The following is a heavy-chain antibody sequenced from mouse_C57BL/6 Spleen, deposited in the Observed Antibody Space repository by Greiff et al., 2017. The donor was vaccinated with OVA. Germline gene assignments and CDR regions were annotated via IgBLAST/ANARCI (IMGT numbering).Heavy chain of an antibody. CDR1: GFTFSDYG. CDR3: ARDYDYDRNYFDY. V-gene: IGHV5-17*01. D-gene: IGHD2-4*01. J-gene: IGHJ2*01. CDR2: ISSGSSTI. Sequence: EVKVVESGGGLVKPGGSLKLSCAASGFTFSDYGMHWVRQAPEKGLEWVAYISSGSSTIYYADTVKGRFTISRDNAKNTLFLQMTSLRSEDTAMYYCARDYDYDRNYFDYWGQGTTLTVSS.